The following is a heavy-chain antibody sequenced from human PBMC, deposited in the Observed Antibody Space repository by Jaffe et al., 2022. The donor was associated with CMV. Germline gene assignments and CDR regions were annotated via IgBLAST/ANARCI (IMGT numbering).Heavy chain of an antibody. Sequence: QAQLQESGPGLVKPSQTLSLSCTVSGASTSGGGFYWSWVRQRPGKGLEFIGYISSTGNTFYNPSLKSRLTISKDASESHFSLNLGSVTAADTAVYYCASGIHGIYQLQPGLQVGLDVWGQGTTVIVSS. V-gene: IGHV4-31*03. CDR2: ISSTGNT. CDR3: ASGIHGIYQLQPGLQVGLDV. J-gene: IGHJ6*02. CDR1: GASTSGGGFY. D-gene: IGHD1-1*01.